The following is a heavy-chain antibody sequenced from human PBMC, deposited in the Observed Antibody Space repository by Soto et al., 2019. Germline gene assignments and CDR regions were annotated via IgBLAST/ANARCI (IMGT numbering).Heavy chain of an antibody. V-gene: IGHV1-69*02. D-gene: IGHD6-13*01. CDR3: ARGKLALNYYYYYGMDG. J-gene: IGHJ6*02. Sequence: QVQLVQSGAEVKKPGSSVKVSCKASGGTFSSYTISWVRQAPGQGLEWMGRIIPILGIANYAQKFQGRVTIHAENSMSTAYMELSRLRSEDTAVYYCARGKLALNYYYYYGMDGWGQGTTVTVSS. CDR2: IIPILGIA. CDR1: GGTFSSYT.